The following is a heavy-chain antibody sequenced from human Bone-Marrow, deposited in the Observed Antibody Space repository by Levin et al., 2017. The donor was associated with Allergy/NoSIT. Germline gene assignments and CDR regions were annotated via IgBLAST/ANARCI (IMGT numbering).Heavy chain of an antibody. Sequence: GESLKISCAASGFTFNSYAMSWVHQAPGKGLEWVSAISGSGGSTYYADSVKGRFTISRDNSKNTLYLQMNSLRAEDTAVYYCAKAYCINGVCYCDYWGQGTLVTVSS. D-gene: IGHD2-8*01. CDR3: AKAYCINGVCYCDY. CDR1: GFTFNSYA. J-gene: IGHJ4*02. CDR2: ISGSGGST. V-gene: IGHV3-23*01.